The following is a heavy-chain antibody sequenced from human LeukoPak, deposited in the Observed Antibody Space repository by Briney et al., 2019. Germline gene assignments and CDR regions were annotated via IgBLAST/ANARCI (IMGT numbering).Heavy chain of an antibody. J-gene: IGHJ3*02. CDR2: FDPEDGET. Sequence: ASVKVSCKASGYTFTSYGISWVRQAPGKGLEWMGGFDPEDGETIYAQKFQGRVTMTEDTSTDTAYMELSSLRSEDTAVYYCATLSRGRDAFDIWGQGTMVTVSS. CDR3: ATLSRGRDAFDI. V-gene: IGHV1-24*01. CDR1: GYTFTSYG.